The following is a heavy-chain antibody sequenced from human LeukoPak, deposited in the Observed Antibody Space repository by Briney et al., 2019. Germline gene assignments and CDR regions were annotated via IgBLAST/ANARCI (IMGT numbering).Heavy chain of an antibody. J-gene: IGHJ3*02. CDR2: IYPGDSDT. CDR3: ARHTGLRVGAAQDAFDI. V-gene: IGHV5-51*01. D-gene: IGHD1-26*01. Sequence: GESLKISCKGSGYSFTTYWIGWVRHMPGKGLEWMGIIYPGDSDTRYSPSFQGQVTILADKSINTAYLQWSSLKASDSAMYYCARHTGLRVGAAQDAFDIWGQGTMVTVSS. CDR1: GYSFTTYW.